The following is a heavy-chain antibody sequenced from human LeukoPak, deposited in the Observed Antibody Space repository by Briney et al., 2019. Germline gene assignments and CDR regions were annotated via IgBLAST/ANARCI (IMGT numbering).Heavy chain of an antibody. J-gene: IGHJ5*02. CDR3: ARDLGRRFDP. V-gene: IGHV3-33*01. CDR2: IWYDGSNK. CDR1: GFTFSSYG. Sequence: GGSLRLSCAASGFTFSSYGMHWVRQAPGKGLEWVAVIWYDGSNKCYADSVKGRFTVSRDNSKNTLYLQMNSLRAEDTAVYYCARDLGRRFDPWGQGTLVTVSS.